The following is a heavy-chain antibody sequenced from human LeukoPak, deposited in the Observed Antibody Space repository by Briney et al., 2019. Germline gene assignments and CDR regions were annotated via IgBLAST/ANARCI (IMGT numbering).Heavy chain of an antibody. V-gene: IGHV3-23*01. CDR3: AKDLTRNPITMIVVVITAFDY. Sequence: GGSLRLSCAASGFTFSSYGMSWVRQAPGKGLEWVSAISGSGGSTYYADSVKGRFTISRDNSKNTLYLQMNSLRAEDTAVYYCAKDLTRNPITMIVVVITAFDYWGQGTLVTVSS. CDR2: ISGSGGST. J-gene: IGHJ4*02. D-gene: IGHD3-22*01. CDR1: GFTFSSYG.